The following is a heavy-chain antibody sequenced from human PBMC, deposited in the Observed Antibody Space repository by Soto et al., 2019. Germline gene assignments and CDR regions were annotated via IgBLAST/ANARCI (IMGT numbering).Heavy chain of an antibody. CDR3: ARSSSSWYPRFDY. V-gene: IGHV6-1*01. CDR2: TYYRSKWYN. J-gene: IGHJ4*02. CDR1: VDSDSSSCSA. D-gene: IGHD6-13*01. Sequence: SQTLSLTYAICVDSDSSSCSAWNWIRQSPSRGLEWLGRTYYRSKWYNDYAVSVKSRITINTDTSKNQFSLQLNSVTPEDTAVYYCARSSSSWYPRFDYWARGTLVPSPQ.